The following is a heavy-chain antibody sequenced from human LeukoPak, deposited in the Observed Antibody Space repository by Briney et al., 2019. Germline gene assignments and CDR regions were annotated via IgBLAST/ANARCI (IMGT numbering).Heavy chain of an antibody. J-gene: IGHJ4*02. CDR2: IKQDGSEK. V-gene: IGHV3-7*01. CDR1: GFTFSSYW. D-gene: IGHD4-11*01. CDR3: VRNGHSGNYDLGYFDF. Sequence: PGGSLRLSCAASGFTFSSYWMSWVRQVPGKGLEWVANIKQDGSEKYYVDSVKGRFTISRDNAKSSLYLQMNSLRAEDTAVYYCVRNGHSGNYDLGYFDFWGQGTLVTVSS.